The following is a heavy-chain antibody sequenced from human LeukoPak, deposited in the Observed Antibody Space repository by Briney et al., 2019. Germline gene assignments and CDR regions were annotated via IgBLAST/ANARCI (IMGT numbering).Heavy chain of an antibody. J-gene: IGHJ3*02. CDR3: AKDQVTIFGVVPNDAFDI. CDR1: GFTFSSYA. CDR2: ISGSGGST. Sequence: PGGSLRLSCAASGFTFSSYAMSWVRQAPGKGLEWVSAISGSGGSTYYADSVRGRFTISRDNSKNTLYLQMNSLRAEDTAVYYCAKDQVTIFGVVPNDAFDIWGQGTMVTVSS. V-gene: IGHV3-23*01. D-gene: IGHD3-3*01.